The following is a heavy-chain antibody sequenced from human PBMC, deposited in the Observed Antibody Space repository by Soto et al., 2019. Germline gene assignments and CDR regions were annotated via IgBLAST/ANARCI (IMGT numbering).Heavy chain of an antibody. Sequence: SETLSLTCTVSGGSISSYYWSWIRQPPGKGLEWIGYIYYSGSTNYNPSLKSRVTISVDTSKNQFSLKLSSVTAADTAVYYCARDRAGYYFDYWGQGTLVTSPQ. V-gene: IGHV4-59*01. CDR3: ARDRAGYYFDY. CDR1: GGSISSYY. D-gene: IGHD6-19*01. CDR2: IYYSGST. J-gene: IGHJ4*02.